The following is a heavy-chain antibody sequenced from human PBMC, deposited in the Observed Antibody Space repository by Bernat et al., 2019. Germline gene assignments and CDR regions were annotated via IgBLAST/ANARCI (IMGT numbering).Heavy chain of an antibody. D-gene: IGHD2-21*01. V-gene: IGHV3-48*02. CDR3: ARAAGDGRHSFEY. Sequence: EVQLVESGGDLVQPGGSLRLSCAASGFTFSLYSMNWLRQAPGKGLEWISYISGSSTTIYYEESVKGRYTISRDNANNSLNLQMNSLRDEDTAVYYCARAAGDGRHSFEYWGQGTLVTVSS. CDR1: GFTFSLYS. J-gene: IGHJ4*02. CDR2: ISGSSTTI.